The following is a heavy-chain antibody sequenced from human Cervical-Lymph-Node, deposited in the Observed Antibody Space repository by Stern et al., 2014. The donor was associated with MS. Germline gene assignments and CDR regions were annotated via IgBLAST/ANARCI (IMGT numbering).Heavy chain of an antibody. V-gene: IGHV3-7*01. CDR1: GFTFRDFY. D-gene: IGHD2-8*01. J-gene: IGHJ3*01. Sequence: EVQLAESGGGLVQPGGSLRLSCLGSGFTFRDFYMSWVCQAPGKGLEWGANIEHVGSLKNYVDSVKVRFTISRDIAKNSLYLQMTSLRAEDTALYYCARDSVSCNGCAFDLWGQGTMVTVSS. CDR2: IEHVGSLK. CDR3: ARDSVSCNGCAFDL.